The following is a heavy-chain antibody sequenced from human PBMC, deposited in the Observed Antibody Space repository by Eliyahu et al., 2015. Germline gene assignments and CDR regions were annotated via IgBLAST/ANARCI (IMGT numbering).Heavy chain of an antibody. V-gene: IGHV3-48*03. CDR1: GFTFGSYE. Sequence: EVHLVESGGGLIQPGGSLRLSCAASGFTFGSYEMDWVRQAPGKGLEWVSHIGASGSAINYADSVKGRFTISRDNAKNSLYLQMNSLRAEDTAVYYCASLELRGMFDYWGQGTLVTVSS. D-gene: IGHD2-15*01. CDR3: ASLELRGMFDY. J-gene: IGHJ4*02. CDR2: IGASGSAI.